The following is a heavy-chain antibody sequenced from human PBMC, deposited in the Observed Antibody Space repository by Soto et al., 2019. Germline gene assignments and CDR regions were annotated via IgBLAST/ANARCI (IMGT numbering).Heavy chain of an antibody. D-gene: IGHD6-19*01. Sequence: QVQLQESGPGLVKPSETVSLTCTVSGGSISSFYWSWIRQPPGKGLEWIGYIYYTGSTNYNPSLKSPVTISVDTSKNQFSLKLSSVTAAETAVYYCARGRHWLDYWGQGTLVTVSS. CDR2: IYYTGST. J-gene: IGHJ4*02. CDR1: GGSISSFY. V-gene: IGHV4-59*01. CDR3: ARGRHWLDY.